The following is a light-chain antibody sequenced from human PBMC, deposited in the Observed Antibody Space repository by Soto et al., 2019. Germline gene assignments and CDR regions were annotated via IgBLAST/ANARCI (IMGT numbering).Light chain of an antibody. J-gene: IGKJ2*02. CDR1: QSVRSSY. CDR2: GAS. CDR3: QQYGSSPCT. V-gene: IGKV3-20*01. Sequence: EIVLTQSPGTLSLSPGERATLSCRASQSVRSSYLAWYQQKPGQAPSLLIYGASSRATGIPDRFSGSGSGTDFTLTISRLEPEDFAVYYCQQYGSSPCTFGQGTKLEIK.